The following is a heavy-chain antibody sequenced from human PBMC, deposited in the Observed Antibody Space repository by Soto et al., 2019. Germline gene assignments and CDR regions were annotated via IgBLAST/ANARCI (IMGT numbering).Heavy chain of an antibody. V-gene: IGHV4-61*01. Sequence: QVQLQESGPGLVKPSETLSLTCTVSGGSVSSNSYYWSWIRQPPGKGLEWIGYIYYSWSTKYNPSLKRRVTISVDTSKNQFSLKLSSVTAADTAVYYCASATYYYDSSGYPDYWGQGTLVTVSS. CDR2: IYYSWST. J-gene: IGHJ4*02. CDR1: GGSVSSNSYY. D-gene: IGHD3-22*01. CDR3: ASATYYYDSSGYPDY.